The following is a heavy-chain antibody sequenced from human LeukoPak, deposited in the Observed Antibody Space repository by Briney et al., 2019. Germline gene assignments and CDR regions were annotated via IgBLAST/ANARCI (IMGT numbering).Heavy chain of an antibody. J-gene: IGHJ4*02. Sequence: GGSLRLSCAASGFTFSSYSMNWVRQAPGKGLEWVSSISSSSSYIYYADSVKGRFTISRDNAKNSLYLQMNSLRDEDTAVYYCARNAVLRYFDWLLGPFDYWGQGALVTVSS. CDR2: ISSSSSYI. D-gene: IGHD3-9*01. CDR1: GFTFSSYS. V-gene: IGHV3-21*01. CDR3: ARNAVLRYFDWLLGPFDY.